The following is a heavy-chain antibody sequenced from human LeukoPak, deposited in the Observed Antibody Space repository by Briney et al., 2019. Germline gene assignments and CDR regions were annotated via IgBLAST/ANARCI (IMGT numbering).Heavy chain of an antibody. CDR1: GFTFSSYW. J-gene: IGHJ4*02. V-gene: IGHV3-74*01. Sequence: PGGSLRLSCAASGFTFSSYWMHWVRQAPGKGLVRVSRINSDGSSTSYADSVKGRFTISRDNAKNTLYLQMNSLRAEDTAVYYCASMTRVDYWGQGTLVTVSS. CDR3: ASMTRVDY. CDR2: INSDGSST. D-gene: IGHD2-2*01.